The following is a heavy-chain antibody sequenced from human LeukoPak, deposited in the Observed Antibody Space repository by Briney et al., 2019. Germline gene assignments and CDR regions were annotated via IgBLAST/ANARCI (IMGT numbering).Heavy chain of an antibody. V-gene: IGHV3-48*03. Sequence: GGSLRLSCAASGFTFSSYQMNWVRQAPGKGLEWVSYISSSGGTKYYADSVKGRFTISRDNAKNSLYLQMNSLRAEDTAVYYRARSPYSGYDLFEYWGQGTLVTVSS. CDR3: ARSPYSGYDLFEY. CDR1: GFTFSSYQ. CDR2: ISSSGGTK. D-gene: IGHD5-12*01. J-gene: IGHJ4*02.